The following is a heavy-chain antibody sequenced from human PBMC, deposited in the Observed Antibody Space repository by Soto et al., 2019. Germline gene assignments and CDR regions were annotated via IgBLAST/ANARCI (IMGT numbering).Heavy chain of an antibody. Sequence: LRLSCAASGFSLNSYGLNWVRQAPGSGLEWVATISYDGNNKDYSDSVKGRFTISRDNSKNTVYLQISSLRAEDTALYYCKSGTSYGGTARTWGQGALVTLSS. CDR3: KSGTSYGGTART. CDR2: ISYDGNNK. D-gene: IGHD4-17*01. J-gene: IGHJ5*02. V-gene: IGHV3-30*03. CDR1: GFSLNSYG.